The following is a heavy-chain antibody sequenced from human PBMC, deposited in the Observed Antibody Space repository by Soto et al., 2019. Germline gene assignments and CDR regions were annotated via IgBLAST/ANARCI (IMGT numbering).Heavy chain of an antibody. D-gene: IGHD3-9*01. CDR2: IVVGSGNT. J-gene: IGHJ6*03. V-gene: IGHV1-58*02. Sequence: SVKVSCKASGFTFTSSAMQWVRHARGQRLEWIGWIVVGSGNTNYAQKFQERVTITRDMSTSTAYMELSSLRSEDTAVYYCAAGRSLRYFVESSWGSARVLPYYMDVWGKGTTVTV. CDR3: AAGRSLRYFVESSWGSARVLPYYMDV. CDR1: GFTFTSSA.